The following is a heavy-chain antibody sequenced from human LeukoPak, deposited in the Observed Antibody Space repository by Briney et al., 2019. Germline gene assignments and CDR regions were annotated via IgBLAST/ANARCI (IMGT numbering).Heavy chain of an antibody. V-gene: IGHV3-30*02. J-gene: IGHJ4*02. Sequence: PGGSLRLSCAASGFTFSSYGMHWVRQAPGKGLEWVAFIRYDGSNKYYADSVKGRFTISRDNSKNTLYLQMNSLRAEDTAVYYCARAPYYDYVWGSYLPPNDDYWGQGTLVTVSS. CDR2: IRYDGSNK. CDR3: ARAPYYDYVWGSYLPPNDDY. D-gene: IGHD3-16*01. CDR1: GFTFSSYG.